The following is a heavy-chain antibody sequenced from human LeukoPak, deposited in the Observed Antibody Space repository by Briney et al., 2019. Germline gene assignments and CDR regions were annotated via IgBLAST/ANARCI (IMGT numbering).Heavy chain of an antibody. Sequence: GESLKISCKGSGYSFTSYWIGWVRQMPGKGLEWMGIIYPGDSDTRYSPSFQGQVTISADKSISTAYLQWSSLKASDTAMYYCARESSEMATNTGAFDIWGQGTMVTVPS. CDR2: IYPGDSDT. V-gene: IGHV5-51*01. CDR1: GYSFTSYW. CDR3: ARESSEMATNTGAFDI. J-gene: IGHJ3*02. D-gene: IGHD5-24*01.